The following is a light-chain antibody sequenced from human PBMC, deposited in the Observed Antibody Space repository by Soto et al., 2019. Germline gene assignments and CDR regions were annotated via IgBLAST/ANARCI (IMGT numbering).Light chain of an antibody. CDR3: NSYTNSGSFV. Sequence: QSALTQPASVSGSLGQSITISCTGTTTDIGNYNYVSWYQQSPGKAPKLLIYEVSNRPSGVSSRFSGSKSGSTASLTISGLRADDEADYYCNSYTNSGSFVFGTGTKLTVL. V-gene: IGLV2-14*01. CDR2: EVS. J-gene: IGLJ1*01. CDR1: TTDIGNYNY.